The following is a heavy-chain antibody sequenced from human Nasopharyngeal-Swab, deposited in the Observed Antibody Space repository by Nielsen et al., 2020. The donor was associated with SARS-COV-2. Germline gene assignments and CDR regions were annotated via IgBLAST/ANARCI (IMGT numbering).Heavy chain of an antibody. Sequence: GGSLRLSCTASGFTFGDYAMSWVRQAPGKGLEWVGFIRSKAYGGTTEYAASVKGRFTISRDDSKSIAYLQMNSLKTEDTAVYYCTNERLNYYDSSGPIFDYRGQGTLVTVSS. D-gene: IGHD3-22*01. CDR1: GFTFGDYA. J-gene: IGHJ4*02. CDR2: IRSKAYGGTT. V-gene: IGHV3-49*04. CDR3: TNERLNYYDSSGPIFDY.